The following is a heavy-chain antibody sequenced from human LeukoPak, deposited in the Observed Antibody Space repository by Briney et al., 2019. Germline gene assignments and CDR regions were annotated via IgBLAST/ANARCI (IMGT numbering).Heavy chain of an antibody. CDR2: IHYSGST. V-gene: IGHV4-59*01. J-gene: IGHJ3*02. Sequence: PSETLSLTCTVSGDSIIGYYWSWIRQPPGKGLEWIGYIHYSGSTNYNPSLKSRVTISIDTSRSHFSLKLSSATAADTAVYYCARDRCGGDCYSTSRRNAFDIWGQGTMVTVSS. D-gene: IGHD2-21*02. CDR3: ARDRCGGDCYSTSRRNAFDI. CDR1: GDSIIGYY.